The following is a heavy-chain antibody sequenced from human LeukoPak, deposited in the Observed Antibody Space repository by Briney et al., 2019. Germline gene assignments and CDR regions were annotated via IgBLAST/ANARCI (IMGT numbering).Heavy chain of an antibody. D-gene: IGHD5-18*01. Sequence: GSSVKVSCKASGGTFSSYAISWVRQAPGQGLEWMGGIIPIFGTANYAQKFQGRVTITTDESTSTAYMELSSLRSEDTAVYYCARDRYSYGQFDYWGQGTLVTVSS. CDR2: IIPIFGTA. CDR3: ARDRYSYGQFDY. V-gene: IGHV1-69*05. CDR1: GGTFSSYA. J-gene: IGHJ4*02.